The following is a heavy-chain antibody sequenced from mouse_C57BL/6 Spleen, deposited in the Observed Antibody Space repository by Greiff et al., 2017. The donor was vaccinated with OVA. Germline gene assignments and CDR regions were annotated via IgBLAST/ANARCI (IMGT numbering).Heavy chain of an antibody. D-gene: IGHD1-1*01. V-gene: IGHV5-9*01. J-gene: IGHJ1*03. Sequence: DVMLVESGGGLVKPGGSLKLSCAASGFTFSSYTMSWVRQTPEKRLEWVATISGGGGNTYYPDSVKGRFTISRDNAKNTLYLQMSSLRSEDTALYYCARHYYGSSYRYFDVWGTGTTVTVSS. CDR1: GFTFSSYT. CDR3: ARHYYGSSYRYFDV. CDR2: ISGGGGNT.